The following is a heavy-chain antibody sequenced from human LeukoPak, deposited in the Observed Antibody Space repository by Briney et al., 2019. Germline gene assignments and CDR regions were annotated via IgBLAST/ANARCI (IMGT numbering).Heavy chain of an antibody. Sequence: SGPTLVKPTQTLTLTCTFSGFSLSTSGVGVGWIRQSPGKALEWLALIYWNDDKRYSPSLKSRLTITKDTSKNQVVLTMTNMDPVDTATYYCAHSRRDGYNFGYWGQGTLVTVSS. CDR2: IYWNDDK. CDR1: GFSLSTSGVG. CDR3: AHSRRDGYNFGY. D-gene: IGHD5-24*01. J-gene: IGHJ4*02. V-gene: IGHV2-5*01.